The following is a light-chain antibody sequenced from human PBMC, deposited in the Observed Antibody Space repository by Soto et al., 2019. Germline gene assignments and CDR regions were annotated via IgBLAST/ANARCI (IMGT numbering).Light chain of an antibody. CDR1: QDVRDD. CDR3: LQYSSYPWT. V-gene: IGKV1-17*01. Sequence: DIQMTQSPSSLSASVGDRVTITCRASQDVRDDLGWYQQTPGKAPERLIYEASTLHRGVQSRFSGSGSGTEFTLTISSLQPEDFATYYCLQYSSYPWTFGQGTNVEIK. J-gene: IGKJ1*01. CDR2: EAS.